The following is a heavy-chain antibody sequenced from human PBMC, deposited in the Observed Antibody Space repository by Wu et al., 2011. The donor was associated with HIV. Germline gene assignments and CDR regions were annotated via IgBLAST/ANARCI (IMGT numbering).Heavy chain of an antibody. J-gene: IGHJ4*02. CDR3: ARDPPGYPYFFDY. CDR2: ISGYNGNT. V-gene: IGHV1-18*01. Sequence: QVQLVQSGAEVKKPGASVKVSCKASGYTLNSYGFSWVRQAPGLGLEWMGWISGYNGNTNYAQKLQGRVTMTTDRSTSTVYMELRSLRSDDTAVYFCARDPPGYPYFFDYWGQGTLVTVSS. D-gene: IGHD5-12*01. CDR1: GYTLNSYG.